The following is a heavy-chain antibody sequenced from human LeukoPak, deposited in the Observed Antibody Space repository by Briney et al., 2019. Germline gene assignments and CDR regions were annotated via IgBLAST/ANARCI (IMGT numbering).Heavy chain of an antibody. J-gene: IGHJ4*02. CDR1: GFTFRSYD. D-gene: IGHD6-19*01. CDR2: IRFDGSDK. V-gene: IGHV3-30*02. Sequence: GGSLRLSCAASGFTFRSYDMYWVRQAPGKGLEWVAFIRFDGSDKNYADSVEGRFTISRDNSKDTLFLQMNSLRAEDTAVYYCAKGRLVPGSVLDYWGQGNLVIVSS. CDR3: AKGRLVPGSVLDY.